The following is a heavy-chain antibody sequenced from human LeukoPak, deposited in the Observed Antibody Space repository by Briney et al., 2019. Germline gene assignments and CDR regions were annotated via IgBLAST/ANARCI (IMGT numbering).Heavy chain of an antibody. V-gene: IGHV1-2*02. Sequence: GASVKVSCKASGYTFTGYYMHWVRQAPGQGLEWMGWINPNSGGTNYAQKFQGRVTMARDTSISTAYMELSRLRSDDTAVYYCARGSGGSPDAFDIWGQGTMVTVSS. D-gene: IGHD2-15*01. CDR1: GYTFTGYY. CDR3: ARGSGGSPDAFDI. J-gene: IGHJ3*02. CDR2: INPNSGGT.